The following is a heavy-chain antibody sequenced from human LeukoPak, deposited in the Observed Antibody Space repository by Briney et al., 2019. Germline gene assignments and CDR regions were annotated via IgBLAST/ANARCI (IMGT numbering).Heavy chain of an antibody. CDR2: ISAYNGNT. Sequence: ASVKVSCKASGYTFTSYGISWVRQAPGQGLEWMGWISAYNGNTNYAQKLQGRVTMTTDTSASTAYMELSSLRSEDTAVYYCAKDGGDCSSISCLYFFDSWGQGTLVTVSS. D-gene: IGHD2-2*01. V-gene: IGHV1-18*01. J-gene: IGHJ4*02. CDR1: GYTFTSYG. CDR3: AKDGGDCSSISCLYFFDS.